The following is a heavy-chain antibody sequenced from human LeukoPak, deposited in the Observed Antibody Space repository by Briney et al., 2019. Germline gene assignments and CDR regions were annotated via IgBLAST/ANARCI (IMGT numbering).Heavy chain of an antibody. CDR2: IKRSDGGT. CDR3: AKALGSVDPFDI. CDR1: GFTFSIYS. D-gene: IGHD3-16*01. Sequence: PGGSLRLSCAASGFTFSIYSMNWVRQAPGKGLEWVSTIKRSDGGTYYADSVRGRFTISRDISKNMLFLQMNSLRAEDTALYYCAKALGSVDPFDIWGQGTMVIVSS. V-gene: IGHV3-23*01. J-gene: IGHJ3*02.